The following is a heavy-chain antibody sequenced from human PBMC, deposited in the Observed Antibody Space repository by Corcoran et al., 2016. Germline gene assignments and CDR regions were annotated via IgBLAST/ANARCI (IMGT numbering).Heavy chain of an antibody. Sequence: QVQLVQSGAEVKKPGASVKVSCKASGYTFTGYYMHWVRQAPGQGLEWMGWINPNSGGTNYAQKFQGRVTMTRDTSISTAYMELSRLRSDDTAVYYCARGVYSIGFSLPYGMDVWGQGTTVTVSS. CDR2: INPNSGGT. V-gene: IGHV1-2*02. CDR1: GYTFTGYY. CDR3: ARGVYSIGFSLPYGMDV. J-gene: IGHJ6*02. D-gene: IGHD6-13*01.